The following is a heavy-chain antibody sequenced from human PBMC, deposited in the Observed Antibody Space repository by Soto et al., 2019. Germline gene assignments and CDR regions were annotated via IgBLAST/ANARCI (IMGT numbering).Heavy chain of an antibody. V-gene: IGHV3-13*01. CDR1: GFTFDDYA. J-gene: IGHJ6*02. D-gene: IGHD3-3*02. Sequence: GGSLRLSCAASGFTFDDYAMHWVRQAPGKGLEWVSRIATGGDTYYSGSVKGRFIISRDSAKNSVYLQMNNLRAGDTAVYYCARAALPSTSLYGMDVWGQGTTVTVSS. CDR3: ARAALPSTSLYGMDV. CDR2: IATGGDT.